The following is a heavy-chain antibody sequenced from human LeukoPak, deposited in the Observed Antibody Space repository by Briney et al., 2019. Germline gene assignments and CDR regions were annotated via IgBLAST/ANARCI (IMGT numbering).Heavy chain of an antibody. J-gene: IGHJ4*02. CDR2: IYTSGST. CDR1: GGSISSYY. V-gene: IGHV4-4*07. CDR3: AAIRPLWFEELAH. D-gene: IGHD3-10*01. Sequence: SETLSLNCTVSGGSISSYYWSWIRQPAGKGLEWIGRIYTSGSTNYNPSLKSRVTMSVDTSKNQFSLKLSSVTAADTAVYYCAAIRPLWFEELAHWGQGTLVTVSS.